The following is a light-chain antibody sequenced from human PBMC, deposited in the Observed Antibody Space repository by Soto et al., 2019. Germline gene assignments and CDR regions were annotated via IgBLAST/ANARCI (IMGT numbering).Light chain of an antibody. CDR1: SSAVGGYNY. V-gene: IGLV2-11*01. CDR2: DVS. Sequence: QSALTQPRSVSVSPGQSVTISCTGTSSAVGGYNYVSWYQQHPGKAPKLMIYDVSKRPSGVPDRFSGSKSGNTASLTISGLQDEDEADYYCCSYAGSYTVVFGGGTKLTVL. J-gene: IGLJ2*01. CDR3: CSYAGSYTVV.